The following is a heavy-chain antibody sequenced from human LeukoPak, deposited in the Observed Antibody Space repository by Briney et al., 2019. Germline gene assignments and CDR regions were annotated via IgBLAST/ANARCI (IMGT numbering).Heavy chain of an antibody. J-gene: IGHJ4*02. V-gene: IGHV3-23*01. Sequence: PGGSLRLSCAASGFTFSSYAMSWVRQAPGKGLEWVSAISGSGGSTYYADSVKGRFTISRDNSKNTLYLQMNSLGAEDTAVYYCARGVDIVATIINFDYWGQGTLVTVSS. D-gene: IGHD5-12*01. CDR3: ARGVDIVATIINFDY. CDR2: ISGSGGST. CDR1: GFTFSSYA.